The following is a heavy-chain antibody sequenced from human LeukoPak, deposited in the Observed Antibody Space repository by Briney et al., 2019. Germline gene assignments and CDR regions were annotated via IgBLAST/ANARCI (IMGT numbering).Heavy chain of an antibody. CDR3: TTDPVVVVPAAIWDVAFDI. CDR1: GFTFSNAW. CDR2: IKSKTDGGTT. D-gene: IGHD2-2*02. V-gene: IGHV3-15*01. Sequence: GGSLRLSCAASGFTFSNAWMSWVRQAPGKGLEWVGRIKSKTDGGTTDYAAPVKGRFTISRDDSKNTLYLQMNSLKTEDTAVYYCTTDPVVVVPAAIWDVAFDIWGQGTMVTVSS. J-gene: IGHJ3*02.